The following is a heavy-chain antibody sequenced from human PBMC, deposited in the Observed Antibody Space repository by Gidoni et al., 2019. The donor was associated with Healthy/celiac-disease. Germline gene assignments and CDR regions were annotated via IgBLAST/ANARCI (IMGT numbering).Heavy chain of an antibody. Sequence: EVQLVESGGGLVKPGGSLRLSCAASGFTFSNAWMSWVRQAPGKGLEWVGRIKSKTDGGTTDYAAPVKGRFTISRDDSKNTLYLQMNSLKTEDTAVYYCTTRLLIVGATGSFGMDVWGQGTTVTVSS. CDR3: TTRLLIVGATGSFGMDV. CDR1: GFTFSNAW. D-gene: IGHD1-26*01. J-gene: IGHJ6*02. CDR2: IKSKTDGGTT. V-gene: IGHV3-15*01.